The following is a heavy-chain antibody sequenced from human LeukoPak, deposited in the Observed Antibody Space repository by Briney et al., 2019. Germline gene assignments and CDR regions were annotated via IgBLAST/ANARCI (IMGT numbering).Heavy chain of an antibody. J-gene: IGHJ6*03. Sequence: SETLSLTCTLSGGSFSSYYWSWIRQPPGKGLEWIGYIYYSGSTNYNPSLKSRVTISVDTSKNQFSLKLSSVTAADTAVYYCARDSFSGYSSGWYWDYYYYMDVWGKGTTVTISS. D-gene: IGHD6-19*01. CDR1: GGSFSSYY. CDR3: ARDSFSGYSSGWYWDYYYYMDV. V-gene: IGHV4-59*12. CDR2: IYYSGST.